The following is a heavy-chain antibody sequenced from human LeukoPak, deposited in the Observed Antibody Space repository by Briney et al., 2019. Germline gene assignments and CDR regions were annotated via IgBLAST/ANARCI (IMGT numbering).Heavy chain of an antibody. CDR1: GFTYSSYG. D-gene: IGHD1-1*01. J-gene: IGHJ4*02. V-gene: IGHV3-30*03. Sequence: GGSLRLSCAASGFTYSSYGMHWVRQAPGKGLEWVALISYDGTNKYYADSVKGRFTISRDNSKNTLYLQMNSLRAEDTAVYYCARDTGTYWGQGTLVTVSS. CDR3: ARDTGTY. CDR2: ISYDGTNK.